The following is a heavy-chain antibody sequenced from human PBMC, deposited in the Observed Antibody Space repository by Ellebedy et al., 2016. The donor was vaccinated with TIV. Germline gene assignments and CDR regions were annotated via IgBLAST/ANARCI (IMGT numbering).Heavy chain of an antibody. V-gene: IGHV3-15*01. CDR3: TTSIAATIVYFSHYGTDV. J-gene: IGHJ6*01. D-gene: IGHD2-15*01. CDR2: IKSKSDGGTI. Sequence: PGGSLRLSCAVSGFTFNNAWLSWVRQAPGKGREWVGRIKSKSDGGTIDYVAPVKGRVTISRDDSRNMVFLQMNSLKTEEAAVYYCTTSIAATIVYFSHYGTDVWGQGTTVIVSS. CDR1: GFTFNNAW.